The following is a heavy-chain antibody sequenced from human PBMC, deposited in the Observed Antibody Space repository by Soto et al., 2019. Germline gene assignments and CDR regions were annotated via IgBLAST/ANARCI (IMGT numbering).Heavy chain of an antibody. V-gene: IGHV4-39*01. Sequence: SETLSLTCTVSGGSISSSSYYWGWIRQPPGKGLEWIGSIYYSGSTYYNPSLKSRVTISVDTSKNQFSLKLSSVTAADTAVYYCASGGYYYDSSGYYYLGLREIDYWGQGTLVTVSS. CDR3: ASGGYYYDSSGYYYLGLREIDY. D-gene: IGHD3-22*01. J-gene: IGHJ4*02. CDR2: IYYSGST. CDR1: GGSISSSSYY.